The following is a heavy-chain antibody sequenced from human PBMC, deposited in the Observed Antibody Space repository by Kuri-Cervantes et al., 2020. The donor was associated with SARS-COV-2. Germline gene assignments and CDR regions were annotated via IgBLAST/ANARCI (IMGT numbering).Heavy chain of an antibody. CDR2: IVVGSGNT. V-gene: IGHV1-58*02. D-gene: IGHD1-7*01. Sequence: SVKVSCKASGFTFTSSAMQWVRQARGQCLEWIGWIVVGSGNTNYAQKFQERVTITRDMSTSTAYMELSSLRSEDTAVYYCAAPITGTTDYYYYYGMDVWGQGTTVTVSS. CDR3: AAPITGTTDYYYYYGMDV. J-gene: IGHJ6*02. CDR1: GFTFTSSA.